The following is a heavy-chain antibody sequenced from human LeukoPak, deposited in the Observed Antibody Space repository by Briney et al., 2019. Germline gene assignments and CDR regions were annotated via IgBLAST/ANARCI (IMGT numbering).Heavy chain of an antibody. D-gene: IGHD1-26*01. Sequence: GGSLRLSCAVSGFIFSSYSMSWVRQAPGKGLEWVSAIGVSGGNTYYADSVKGRFTISRDNSKNTLYLQMNSLRAEDTSVYYGAVPQWERLIGGRGPLVTVSS. CDR2: IGVSGGNT. J-gene: IGHJ4*02. CDR1: GFIFSSYS. V-gene: IGHV3-23*01. CDR3: AVPQWERLI.